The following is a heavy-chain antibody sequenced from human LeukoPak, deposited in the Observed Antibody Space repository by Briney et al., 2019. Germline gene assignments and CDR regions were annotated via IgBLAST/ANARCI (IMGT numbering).Heavy chain of an antibody. J-gene: IGHJ4*02. CDR3: AGVKISNYGSDYDY. CDR2: ISPNSGGT. CDR1: GYTFTVNN. D-gene: IGHD3-10*01. V-gene: IGHV1-2*02. Sequence: ASVKVSCKASGYTFTVNNIHWVRQAPGQGLEWMGWISPNSGGTNYAQNFQGRVTMTRDTSTSTAYMELSRLRSDDTAVYYCAGVKISNYGSDYDYWGQGTLVTVSS.